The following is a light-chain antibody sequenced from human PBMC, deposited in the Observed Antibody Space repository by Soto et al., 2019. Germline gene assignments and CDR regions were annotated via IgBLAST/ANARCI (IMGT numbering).Light chain of an antibody. CDR2: KAS. CDR3: QQYNTYWT. CDR1: QTISSSW. V-gene: IGKV1-5*03. Sequence: IQMTQSPSSLSASVGDRVTITCRASQTISSSWLAWYQQKPGKAPKVLIYKASTLESGVPSRFSGSGSGTEFTLTISSLQPDDAATYYCQQYNTYWTFGQGTKVDIK. J-gene: IGKJ1*01.